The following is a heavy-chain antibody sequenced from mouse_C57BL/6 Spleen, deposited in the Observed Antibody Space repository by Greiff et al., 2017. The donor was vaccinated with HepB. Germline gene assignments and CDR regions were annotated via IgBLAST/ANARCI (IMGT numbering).Heavy chain of an antibody. V-gene: IGHV1-69*01. CDR3: ARGGDGYFYAMDY. CDR2: IDPSDSYT. Sequence: QVQLQQPGAELVMPGASVKLSCKASGYTFTSYWMHWVKQRPGQGLEWIGEIDPSDSYTNYNQKFKGKSTLTVDKSSSTAYMQLSSLTSEDSAVYYCARGGDGYFYAMDYWGQGTSVTVSS. J-gene: IGHJ4*01. CDR1: GYTFTSYW. D-gene: IGHD2-3*01.